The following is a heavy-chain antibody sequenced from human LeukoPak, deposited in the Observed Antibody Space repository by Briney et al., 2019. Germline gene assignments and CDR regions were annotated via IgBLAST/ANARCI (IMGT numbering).Heavy chain of an antibody. D-gene: IGHD4-23*01. J-gene: IGHJ5*02. CDR1: GGSITSHY. CDR2: IYYSANT. CDR3: ARGSLDDYGGNSARYNWFDA. V-gene: IGHV4-59*11. Sequence: SETLSLTCTVSGGSITSHYWNWIRQSAEKGLEWIGYIYYSANTNYNPSLKSRVTILVDTPKNHFSLRLSSVTAADTAVYYCARGSLDDYGGNSARYNWFDAWGQGILVTVSS.